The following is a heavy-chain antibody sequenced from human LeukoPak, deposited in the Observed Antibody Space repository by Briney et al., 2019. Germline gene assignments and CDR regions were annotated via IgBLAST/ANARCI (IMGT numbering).Heavy chain of an antibody. J-gene: IGHJ3*02. CDR3: AKCNLDNCREGFHI. V-gene: IGHV3-48*03. CDR1: GFTFSSYE. CDR2: ISSGGGTV. Sequence: GGSLRLSCAASGFTFSSYEMNWVRQAPGQGLEWISYISSGGGTVYYADSVKGRFTISRDNSNNALFLQMNSLRAEDTALYYCAKCNLDNCREGFHIWGQGTMVTVSS. D-gene: IGHD1-1*01.